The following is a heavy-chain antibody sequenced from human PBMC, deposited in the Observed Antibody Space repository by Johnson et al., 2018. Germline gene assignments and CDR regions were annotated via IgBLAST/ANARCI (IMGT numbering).Heavy chain of an antibody. D-gene: IGHD6-19*01. CDR2: IYGGGST. V-gene: IGHV3-66*02. CDR1: GFTFSSYA. J-gene: IGHJ3*01. CDR3: ARGYSSGWNVEAFDV. Sequence: VQLVQSGGGLVQPGGSLRLSCAASGFTFSSYAMSWVRQAPGKGLEWVSVIYGGGSTYYADSVRGRFTIPGDNSKNTLYLQMNSLRAEDTAVYYCARGYSSGWNVEAFDVWGQGTMVTVSS.